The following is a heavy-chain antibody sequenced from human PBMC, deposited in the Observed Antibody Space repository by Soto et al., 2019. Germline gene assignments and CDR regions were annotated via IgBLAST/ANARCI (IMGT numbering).Heavy chain of an antibody. CDR1: GYTFTDHY. CDR3: VRSEMTKLPNFAY. CDR2: INPNGGTR. J-gene: IGHJ4*02. V-gene: IGHV1-2*02. D-gene: IGHD4-17*01. Sequence: GASVKVSCKASGYTFTDHYLHWVRQAPGQDLEWMGWINPNGGTRNSAQKFQGRVDMTRDTSISTAYMELSRLNSDDTAVYYCVRSEMTKLPNFAYWGQGTQVTVSS.